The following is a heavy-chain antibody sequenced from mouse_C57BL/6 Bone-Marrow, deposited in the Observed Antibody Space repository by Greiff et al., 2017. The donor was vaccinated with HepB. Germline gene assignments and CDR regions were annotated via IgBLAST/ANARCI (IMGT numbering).Heavy chain of an antibody. Sequence: ESGPGLVKPSQSLSLTCSVTGYSITSGYYWNWIRQFPGNKLEWMGYISYDGSNNYNPSLKNRISITRDTSKNQFFLKLNSVTTEDTATYYCARGSIITTVVDSPYAMDYWGQGTSVTVSS. J-gene: IGHJ4*01. CDR3: ARGSIITTVVDSPYAMDY. CDR2: ISYDGSN. V-gene: IGHV3-6*01. CDR1: GYSITSGYY. D-gene: IGHD1-1*01.